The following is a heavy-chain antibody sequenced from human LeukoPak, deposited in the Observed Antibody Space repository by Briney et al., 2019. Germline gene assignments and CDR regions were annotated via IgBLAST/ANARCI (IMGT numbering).Heavy chain of an antibody. V-gene: IGHV4-61*02. CDR1: GDSISSGRYF. J-gene: IGHJ5*02. CDR2: IYTSGST. Sequence: SQTLSLTCTVSGDSISSGRYFWSWIRQPAGKGLEWIGRIYTSGSTNYNPSLKSRVTMSVDTSKNQFSLKLSSVTAADTAVYYCARESPVLLWFGELLTEFDPWGQGTLVTVSS. D-gene: IGHD3-10*01. CDR3: ARESPVLLWFGELLTEFDP.